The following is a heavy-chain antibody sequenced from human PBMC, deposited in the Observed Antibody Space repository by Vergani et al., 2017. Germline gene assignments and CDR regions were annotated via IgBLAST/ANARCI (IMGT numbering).Heavy chain of an antibody. D-gene: IGHD6-13*01. CDR2: ISSSGSTI. CDR3: ARDLYSSSWYNYDNWFDP. CDR1: GFTFSSYA. J-gene: IGHJ5*02. Sequence: EVQLLESGGGLVQPGGSLRLSCAASGFTFSSYAMSWVRQAPGKGLEWVSYISSSGSTIYYADSVKGRFTISRDNAKNSLYLQMNSLRAEDTAVYYCARDLYSSSWYNYDNWFDPWGQGTLVTVSS. V-gene: IGHV3-48*04.